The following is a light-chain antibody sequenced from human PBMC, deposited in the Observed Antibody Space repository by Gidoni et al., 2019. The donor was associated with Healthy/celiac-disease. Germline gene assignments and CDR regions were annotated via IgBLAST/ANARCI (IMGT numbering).Light chain of an antibody. CDR2: DAS. Sequence: EIVLTQSPATLSLSPGERATLSCRASQSVSSYLAWYQQTPGQAPMLLIYDASNRATGIPAMFSGSGSGTDFTLTIISLEPEDFSVYYCQQRSNWPLLTFGGVTKVEIK. CDR3: QQRSNWPLLT. V-gene: IGKV3-11*01. J-gene: IGKJ4*01. CDR1: QSVSSY.